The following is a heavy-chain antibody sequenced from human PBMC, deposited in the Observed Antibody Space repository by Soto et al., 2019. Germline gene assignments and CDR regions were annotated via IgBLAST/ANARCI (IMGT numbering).Heavy chain of an antibody. CDR3: AIAYSYYYDSSGYAKEYYSDY. CDR1: GGSISSGGYS. CDR2: IYYRGST. V-gene: IGHV4-31*03. Sequence: QVQLQESGPGLVKPSQTLSLTCTVSGGSISSGGYSWSWIRQHPGKGLEWIGYIYYRGSTYYNPSLNSRVNISVDTSKSQFSLKLSYVTAAATAVYYCAIAYSYYYDSSGYAKEYYSDYWGQGTQVTVSS. J-gene: IGHJ4*02. D-gene: IGHD3-22*01.